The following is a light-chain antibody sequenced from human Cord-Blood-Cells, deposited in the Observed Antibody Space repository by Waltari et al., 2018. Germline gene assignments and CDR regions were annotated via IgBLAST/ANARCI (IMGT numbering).Light chain of an antibody. CDR2: GAS. J-gene: IGKJ2*03. CDR3: QQYKNWPPGS. Sequence: IVMPQSPATLSVSPGERATLSCTASQSVSSNLAWYQQKPGQAPRLLIYGASTRATCIPARFSGSGSGTEFTLTISSLQSEDFAVYYCQQYKNWPPGSFGQGTKLEIK. CDR1: QSVSSN. V-gene: IGKV3-15*01.